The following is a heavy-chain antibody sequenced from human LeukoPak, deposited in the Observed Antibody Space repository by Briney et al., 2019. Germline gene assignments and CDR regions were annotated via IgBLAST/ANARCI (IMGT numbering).Heavy chain of an antibody. V-gene: IGHV3-7*01. CDR1: GFTFMTYW. CDR3: ARGFYSGYYYGGNSMAYFQH. J-gene: IGHJ1*01. CDR2: IKQDVSEK. Sequence: GGSLRLSCAASGFTFMTYWMSWVRQAPGKGLEWVANIKQDVSEKYYVDSVKGRFTISRDNAKNSLYLQMNSLRAEDTAVYYCARGFYSGYYYGGNSMAYFQHWGQGTLVTVSS. D-gene: IGHD4-23*01.